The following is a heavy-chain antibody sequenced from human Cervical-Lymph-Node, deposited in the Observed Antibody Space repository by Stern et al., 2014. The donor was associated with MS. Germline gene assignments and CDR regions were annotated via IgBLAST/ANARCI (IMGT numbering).Heavy chain of an antibody. CDR2: IIPAPGYP. Sequence: VQLEESGPEVKKPGSSLRVSCKASGDTFSNYAITWVRQAPGQGLARVGGIIPAPGYPNYPPQLQGSVTINPDESTSTAYMGLSSLTSEDTAVYYCARGPDYWNGDRFFYEEMDVGGQGTLVTVSS. CDR1: GDTFSNYA. J-gene: IGHJ6*02. V-gene: IGHV1-69*01. CDR3: ARGPDYWNGDRFFYEEMDV. D-gene: IGHD2-21*02.